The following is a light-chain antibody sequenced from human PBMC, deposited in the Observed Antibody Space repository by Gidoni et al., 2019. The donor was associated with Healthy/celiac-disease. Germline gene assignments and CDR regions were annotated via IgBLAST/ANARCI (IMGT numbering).Light chain of an antibody. CDR1: QSLVTSDGNTY. CDR3: MQCTHWPLT. J-gene: IGKJ4*01. CDR2: KVS. V-gene: IGKV2-30*01. Sequence: DVVMTQSPLSLPVTLGQPASISCRSSQSLVTSDGNTYLNWFQQRPGQSPRRLIYKVSNRDSGVPDRFSGSGSGTDFTLKISRVEAEDVGVYYCMQCTHWPLTFGGGTKVEIK.